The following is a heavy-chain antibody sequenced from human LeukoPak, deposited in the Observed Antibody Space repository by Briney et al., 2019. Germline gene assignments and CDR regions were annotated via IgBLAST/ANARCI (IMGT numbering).Heavy chain of an antibody. V-gene: IGHV3-23*01. CDR3: AKGVVDYYDSSGYYPSDL. CDR2: ISGSGGTT. J-gene: IGHJ5*02. CDR1: GFTFNSYA. Sequence: GGSLRLSCAGFGFTFNSYAMTWVRQAPGKGLKWVSGISGSGGTTYYADSVKGRFTISSDNFNNTLYLQMNSMRVEDTALYFCAKGVVDYYDSSGYYPSDLWGQGTLVTVSS. D-gene: IGHD3-22*01.